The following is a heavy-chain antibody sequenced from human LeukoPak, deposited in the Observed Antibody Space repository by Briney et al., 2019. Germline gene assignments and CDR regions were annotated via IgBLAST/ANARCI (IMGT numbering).Heavy chain of an antibody. J-gene: IGHJ4*02. CDR1: GGSISSSYYY. V-gene: IGHV4-39*01. Sequence: PSETLSLTCTVSGGSISSSYYYWGWIRQPPGKGLEWIESIYYSGSTYYNPSLKSRVTISVDTSKNQFSLKLRSVTAADTAVYYCARHFGTWGKGTLVTVSS. CDR3: ARHFGT. D-gene: IGHD3/OR15-3a*01. CDR2: IYYSGST.